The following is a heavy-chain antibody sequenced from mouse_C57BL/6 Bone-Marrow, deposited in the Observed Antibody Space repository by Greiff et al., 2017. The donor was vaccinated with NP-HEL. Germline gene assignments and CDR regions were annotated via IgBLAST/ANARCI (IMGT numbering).Heavy chain of an antibody. V-gene: IGHV1-47*01. CDR3: ARGYYYGSRDWYFDV. J-gene: IGHJ1*03. CDR2: FHPYNDDT. Sequence: VQLVESGAELVKPGASVKMSCKASGYTFTTYPLEWMKQNHGKSLEWIGNFHPYNDDTKYNEKFKGKATLTVEKSSSTFYLELSRLTSDDSAVYYCARGYYYGSRDWYFDVWGTGTTVTVSS. D-gene: IGHD1-1*01. CDR1: GYTFTTYP.